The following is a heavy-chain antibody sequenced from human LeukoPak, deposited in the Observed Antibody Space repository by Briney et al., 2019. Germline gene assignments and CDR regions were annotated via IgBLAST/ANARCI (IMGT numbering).Heavy chain of an antibody. CDR1: GFTFNNYG. Sequence: GKSLRLSCAASGFTFNNYGMHWVRQAPGQGLEWVALISFDGYSQGYTDSVKGRFNISRDNSRNTLYLQMTRLRPRDTAVYYCARDLGSALDDWGQGTLVTVSS. CDR3: ARDLGSALDD. D-gene: IGHD6-19*01. V-gene: IGHV3-30*03. CDR2: ISFDGYSQ. J-gene: IGHJ4*02.